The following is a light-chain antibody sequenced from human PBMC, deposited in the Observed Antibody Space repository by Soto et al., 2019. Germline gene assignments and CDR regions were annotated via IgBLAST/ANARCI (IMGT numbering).Light chain of an antibody. CDR3: QNYNSYWT. CDR1: QSISSW. CDR2: KAA. V-gene: IGKV1-5*03. J-gene: IGKJ1*01. Sequence: DIQMTQSPSTLSASVGDRVTITCRSSQSISSWLAWYQQKPGKAPKLLIYKAASIESGVPSRFSGSGSGTEFTLTISSLQPDDFATYYCQNYNSYWTFGQGTKVEIK.